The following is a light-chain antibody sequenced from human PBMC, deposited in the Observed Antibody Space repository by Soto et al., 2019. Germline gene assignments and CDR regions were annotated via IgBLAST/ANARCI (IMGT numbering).Light chain of an antibody. J-gene: IGLJ1*01. CDR1: TRDVGGYNS. CDR2: DVS. CDR3: SSYTSGGSYV. Sequence: QSVLTQPASVSGSPGLSIALSCTGTTRDVGGYNSVSWYQQQPGQVPKLMIYDVSNRPSGVSNRFSGSKSGNTAALTISGLEDDDEGDYYCSSYTSGGSYVFGTGTKLTVL. V-gene: IGLV2-14*01.